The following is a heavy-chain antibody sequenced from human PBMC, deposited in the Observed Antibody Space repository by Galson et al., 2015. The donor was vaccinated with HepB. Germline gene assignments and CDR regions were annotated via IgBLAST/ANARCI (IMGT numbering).Heavy chain of an antibody. J-gene: IGHJ4*02. Sequence: SLRLSCAASGFIFSRHGIHWVRQAPGKGLECVAMIWHDGSNQLYADSVKGRFTISRDNSKNTLYLQMNGLRAEDTAVYYCVRESLMAMVTFDLWGRGTLVTVSS. CDR3: VRESLMAMVTFDL. D-gene: IGHD5-18*01. V-gene: IGHV3-33*01. CDR1: GFIFSRHG. CDR2: IWHDGSNQ.